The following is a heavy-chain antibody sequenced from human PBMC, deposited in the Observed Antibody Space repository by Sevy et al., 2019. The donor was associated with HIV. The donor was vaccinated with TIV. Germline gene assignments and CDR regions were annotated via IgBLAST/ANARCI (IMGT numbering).Heavy chain of an antibody. CDR3: ARKRNLGGPSDS. D-gene: IGHD3-16*01. Sequence: ASVKVSCKSSGYTFTTYGISWVRQAPGQGLEWMGWINTYNRNTIYTQKLQGRVTMTADTSRSTAYMELRGLGSDDTALYYCARKRNLGGPSDSWGQATLVTVSS. J-gene: IGHJ5*01. CDR1: GYTFTTYG. V-gene: IGHV1-18*01. CDR2: INTYNRNT.